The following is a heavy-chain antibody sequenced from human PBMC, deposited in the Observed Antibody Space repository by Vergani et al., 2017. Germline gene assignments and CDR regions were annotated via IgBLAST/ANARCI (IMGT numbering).Heavy chain of an antibody. J-gene: IGHJ4*02. Sequence: EVQLVESGGGLVQPGGSLRLSCAASGFTISSYEMNWVRQAPGQGLEWVSYISSSGSTIYYADSVKGRFTISRDNAKNSLYLQMNSLRAEDTAVYYCAXEEGRQLVPGRNEPFDYGGQGTRVTVSA. CDR3: AXEEGRQLVPGRNEPFDY. CDR2: ISSSGSTI. V-gene: IGHV3-48*03. D-gene: IGHD6-6*01. CDR1: GFTISSYE.